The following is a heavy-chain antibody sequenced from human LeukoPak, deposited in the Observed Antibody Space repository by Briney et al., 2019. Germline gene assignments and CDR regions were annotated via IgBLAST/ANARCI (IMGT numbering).Heavy chain of an antibody. CDR3: AKGRVGANGYYYYGMDV. J-gene: IGHJ6*02. V-gene: IGHV3-30*18. D-gene: IGHD1-26*01. CDR2: ISYDGSNK. CDR1: GFTFSSFS. Sequence: GGSLRLSCAATGFTFSSFSMHWVRQAPGKGLEWVAVISYDGSNKYYANSVKGRFTISRDNSKNTLYLQMNSLRTEDTAVYYCAKGRVGANGYYYYGMDVWGQGTTVSVSS.